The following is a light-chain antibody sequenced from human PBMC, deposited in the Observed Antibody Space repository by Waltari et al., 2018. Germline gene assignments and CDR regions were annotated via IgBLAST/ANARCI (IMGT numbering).Light chain of an antibody. CDR1: SPNIGSND. V-gene: IGLV1-44*01. CDR2: SHD. CDR3: GAWDDRLNVYV. J-gene: IGLJ1*01. Sequence: QSVLTQPPSASGTPGQRVTISCSGSSPNIGSNDLNWYPHLPGTAPTLLIYSHDQRPSGVPDRFSVSKAGTSASLAISGLQSEDEADYYCGAWDDRLNVYVFGTGTRVTVL.